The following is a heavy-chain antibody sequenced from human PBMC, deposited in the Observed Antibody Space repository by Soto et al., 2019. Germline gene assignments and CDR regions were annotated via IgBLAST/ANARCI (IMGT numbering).Heavy chain of an antibody. J-gene: IGHJ3*02. CDR1: GRTLRSDA. CDR2: IIPIFGTA. V-gene: IGHV1-69*13. Sequence: SGKVCCKASGRTLRSDAISWVRQAPGQGLEWLGGIIPIFGTANYAQKFQGRVTITADESTSTAYMELSSLRSEDTAVYYCAREQLAGAFDIWGQGTMVTVS. D-gene: IGHD6-6*01. CDR3: AREQLAGAFDI.